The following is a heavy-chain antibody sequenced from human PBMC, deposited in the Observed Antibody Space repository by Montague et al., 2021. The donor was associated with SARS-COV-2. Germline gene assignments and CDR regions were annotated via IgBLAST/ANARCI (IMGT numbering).Heavy chain of an antibody. CDR1: GASITTYY. CDR2: INTSGNT. D-gene: IGHD3-10*01. J-gene: IGHJ5*02. CDR3: AREATSWFGELMGVWFDP. V-gene: IGHV4-4*07. Sequence: SETLSLTCTVSGASITTYYWSWIRQSAGKGLEWIGRINTSGNTNYNPTLRSRVTMSVDTSKNQFSLKLNSVTAADTAVYYCAREATSWFGELMGVWFDPWGQGTLVTVSS.